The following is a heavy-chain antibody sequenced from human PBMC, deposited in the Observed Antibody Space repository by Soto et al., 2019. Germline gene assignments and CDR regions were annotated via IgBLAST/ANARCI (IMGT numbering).Heavy chain of an antibody. CDR3: ARAEVGATTRIDY. V-gene: IGHV1-69*06. J-gene: IGHJ4*02. CDR1: GGTFNNYA. D-gene: IGHD1-26*01. Sequence: SVKVSCKVSGGTFNNYAISWLRQAPGQGLEWMGGIMPIFRKADYAQEFQGRATITADKSTNTDYMELSSLRSEDTAVYYCARAEVGATTRIDYWGQGTLVTVSS. CDR2: IMPIFRKA.